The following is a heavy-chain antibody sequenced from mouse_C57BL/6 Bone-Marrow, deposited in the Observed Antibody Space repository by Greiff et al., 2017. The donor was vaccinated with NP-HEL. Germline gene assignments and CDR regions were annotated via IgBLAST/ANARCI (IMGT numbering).Heavy chain of an antibody. V-gene: IGHV1-75*01. CDR1: GYTFTDYY. CDR2: IFPGSGST. CDR3: AREGQLLRRYYFDY. Sequence: VQLQQSGPELVKPGASVKISCKASGYTFTDYYINWVKQRPGQGLEWIGWIFPGSGSTYYNEKFKGKATLTVDKSSSTAYMLLSSLTSEDSAVYFCAREGQLLRRYYFDYWGQGTTLTVSS. J-gene: IGHJ2*01. D-gene: IGHD1-2*01.